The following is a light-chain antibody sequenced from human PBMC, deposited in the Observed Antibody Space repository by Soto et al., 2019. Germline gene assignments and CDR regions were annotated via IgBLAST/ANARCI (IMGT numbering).Light chain of an antibody. CDR3: SSYTSTNTLV. CDR2: DVS. CDR1: SSDVGGHNL. J-gene: IGLJ3*02. V-gene: IGLV2-14*02. Sequence: QSALTQPASVSGSPGQSIAISCTGTSSDVGGHNLVSWYQHHPGKAPKLIISDVSNRPSGVSNRFSGSKSGNTASLTISGHQAEDEADYYCSSYTSTNTLVLGGGTKLTVL.